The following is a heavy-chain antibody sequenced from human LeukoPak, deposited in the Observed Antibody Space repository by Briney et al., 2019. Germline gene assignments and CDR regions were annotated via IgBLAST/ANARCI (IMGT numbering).Heavy chain of an antibody. CDR1: GYTFTSYD. J-gene: IGHJ3*02. D-gene: IGHD3-22*01. Sequence: GASVKVSCKASGYTFTSYDINWVRQATGQGLEWMGWMNPNSGNTGYAQKFQGRVTMTRNTSISTAYMELSSLRSEDTAVYYCARNYYDSGGYYSADAFDIWGQGTMVTVSS. V-gene: IGHV1-8*01. CDR3: ARNYYDSGGYYSADAFDI. CDR2: MNPNSGNT.